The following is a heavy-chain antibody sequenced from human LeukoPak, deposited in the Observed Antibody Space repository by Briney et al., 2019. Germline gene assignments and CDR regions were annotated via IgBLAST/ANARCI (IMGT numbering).Heavy chain of an antibody. CDR2: MNPNSGNT. CDR3: AKGGSPIYDILTGLNY. Sequence: ASVKVSCKASGYTFTSYDINWVRQATGQGLEWMGWMNPNSGNTGYAQKFQGRVTMTRNTSISTAYMELSSLRSEDTAVYYCAKGGSPIYDILTGLNYWGQGTLVTVSS. CDR1: GYTFTSYD. D-gene: IGHD3-9*01. J-gene: IGHJ4*02. V-gene: IGHV1-8*01.